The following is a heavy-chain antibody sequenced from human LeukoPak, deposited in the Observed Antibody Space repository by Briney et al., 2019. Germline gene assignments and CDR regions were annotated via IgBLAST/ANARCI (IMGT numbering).Heavy chain of an antibody. CDR2: IHPGDSNI. J-gene: IGHJ6*04. D-gene: IGHD2-15*01. CDR1: EYSFTSYW. CDR3: ARQTPNQYGMDV. V-gene: IGHV5-51*01. Sequence: GESPKISRKGFEYSFTSYWIGWVRQMPGKGPEWMGIIHPGDSNIRYSPSFQGQITLSADKSIKTDYLQWSSLKASDSATYYCARQTPNQYGMDVWGRGTTVTVSS.